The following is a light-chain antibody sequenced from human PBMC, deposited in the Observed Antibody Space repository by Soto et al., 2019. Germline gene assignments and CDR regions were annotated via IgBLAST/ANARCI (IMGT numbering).Light chain of an antibody. Sequence: QSALTQPDSVSGSPGQSITISCTGSGSDVGGNKYVSWYQQYPGKAPKLMICDVSNRPSGVSNRFSGSKSGNTASLTISGLQAEDEADYYCSAFTGTTYVFGTGTKVTVL. CDR2: DVS. J-gene: IGLJ1*01. V-gene: IGLV2-14*01. CDR3: SAFTGTTYV. CDR1: GSDVGGNKY.